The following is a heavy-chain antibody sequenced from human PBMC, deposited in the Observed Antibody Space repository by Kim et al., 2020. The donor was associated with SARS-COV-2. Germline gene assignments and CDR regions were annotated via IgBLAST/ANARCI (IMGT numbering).Heavy chain of an antibody. J-gene: IGHJ4*02. CDR1: GYTFTSYA. CDR2: INTNTGNP. CDR3: ALRRIAVADPPAYFDY. V-gene: IGHV7-4-1*02. Sequence: ASVKVSCKASGYTFTSYAMNWVRQAPGQGLEWMGWINTNTGNPTYAQGFTGRFVFSLDTSVSTAYLQISSLKAEDTAVYYCALRRIAVADPPAYFDYWGQGTLVTASS. D-gene: IGHD6-19*01.